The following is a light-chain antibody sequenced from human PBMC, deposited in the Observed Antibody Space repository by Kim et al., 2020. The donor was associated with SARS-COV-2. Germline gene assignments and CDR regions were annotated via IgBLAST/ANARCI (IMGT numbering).Light chain of an antibody. Sequence: ESVGDRVTIACRASQSIRSFLNWYPQKPGIAPKLLIYDASCLQSGVPSRFSGSGSGSDFTLTISSLQPEDFASYYCQQSYSTPQTFGQGTKVDIK. J-gene: IGKJ1*01. V-gene: IGKV1-39*01. CDR3: QQSYSTPQT. CDR2: DAS. CDR1: QSIRSF.